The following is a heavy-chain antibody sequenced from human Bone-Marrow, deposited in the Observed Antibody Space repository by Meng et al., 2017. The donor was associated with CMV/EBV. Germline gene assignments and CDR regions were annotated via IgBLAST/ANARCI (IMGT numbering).Heavy chain of an antibody. J-gene: IGHJ6*02. CDR3: ARVDQSKYRNDYYYYGMDV. V-gene: IGHV1-24*01. CDR1: GYTLTELS. D-gene: IGHD2/OR15-2a*01. CDR2: FDPEDGET. Sequence: ASVKVSCKVSGYTLTELSRHWVRQAPGKGLEWMGGFDPEDGETIYAQKFQGRVTMTEDTSTDTAYMELSSLRSEDTAVYYCARVDQSKYRNDYYYYGMDVWGQGTTVTVS.